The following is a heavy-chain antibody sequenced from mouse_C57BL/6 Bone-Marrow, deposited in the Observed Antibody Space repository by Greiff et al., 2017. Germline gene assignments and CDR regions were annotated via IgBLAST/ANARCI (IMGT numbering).Heavy chain of an antibody. Sequence: EVKLVESGGDLVKPGGSLKLSCAASGFTFSSYGMSWVRQTPDKRLEWVATISSGGSYTYYPDSVKGRFTISRDNAKNTLYLQMSSLKSEDTAMYYCARQLRLRDFDYWGQGTTLTVSS. J-gene: IGHJ2*01. CDR1: GFTFSSYG. CDR3: ARQLRLRDFDY. D-gene: IGHD3-2*02. V-gene: IGHV5-6*02. CDR2: ISSGGSYT.